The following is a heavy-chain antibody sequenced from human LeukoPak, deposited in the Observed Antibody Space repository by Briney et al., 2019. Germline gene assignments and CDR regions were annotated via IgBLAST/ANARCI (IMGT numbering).Heavy chain of an antibody. J-gene: IGHJ4*02. CDR2: ISGSGGST. Sequence: GGSLRLSCAASGFTFSSYAMSWVRQAPGKGLEWVSAISGSGGSTYYADSVGGRFTISRDNSKNALYLQMNSLRVEDTAVYYCAIDPNWGTHSWGQGVLVTVPS. CDR1: GFTFSSYA. D-gene: IGHD7-27*01. V-gene: IGHV3-23*01. CDR3: AIDPNWGTHS.